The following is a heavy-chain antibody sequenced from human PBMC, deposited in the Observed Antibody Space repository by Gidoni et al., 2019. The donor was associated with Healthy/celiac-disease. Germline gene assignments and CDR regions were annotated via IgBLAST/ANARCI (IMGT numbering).Heavy chain of an antibody. J-gene: IGHJ6*02. CDR1: GYTFTSYA. Sequence: QVQLVQSGAEVKKPGASVKVSCKASGYTFTSYAMHWVRQAPGQRLEWMGWINAGNGNTKYSQKFQGRVTITRDTSASTAYMELSSLRSEDTAVYYCARAEWSHYYYYYGMDVWGQGTTVTVSS. CDR2: INAGNGNT. CDR3: ARAEWSHYYYYYGMDV. V-gene: IGHV1-3*01. D-gene: IGHD3-3*01.